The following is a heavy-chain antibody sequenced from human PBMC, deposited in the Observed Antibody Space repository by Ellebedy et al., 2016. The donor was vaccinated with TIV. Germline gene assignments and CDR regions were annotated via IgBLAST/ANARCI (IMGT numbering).Heavy chain of an antibody. J-gene: IGHJ4*02. CDR2: VNQSGRT. CDR3: AEGRNGWYYFDY. D-gene: IGHD5-24*01. V-gene: IGHV4-34*01. Sequence: SETLSLTCAVYGGSFSGYYWSWVRQPPGKGLEWIGEVNQSGRTNYHPSLKSRVTISVDTSKNQFSLRLSSVTAADTAMYYCAEGRNGWYYFDYWGQGTLVTVSS. CDR1: GGSFSGYY.